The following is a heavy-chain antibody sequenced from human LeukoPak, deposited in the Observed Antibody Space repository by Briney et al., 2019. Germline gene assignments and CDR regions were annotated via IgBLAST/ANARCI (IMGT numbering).Heavy chain of an antibody. CDR1: GGSFSTYS. V-gene: IGHV4-34*01. Sequence: SETLSLTCAVYGGSFSTYSWNWIRQPLGKGLEWIGEINHSGNTNYNPSLKRRVTISIDTSKNQFSLKLNSVTAADSAVYYCARTPPPGATAYVAVDYWGQGTLVTVSS. J-gene: IGHJ4*02. D-gene: IGHD3-10*02. CDR2: INHSGNT. CDR3: ARTPPPGATAYVAVDY.